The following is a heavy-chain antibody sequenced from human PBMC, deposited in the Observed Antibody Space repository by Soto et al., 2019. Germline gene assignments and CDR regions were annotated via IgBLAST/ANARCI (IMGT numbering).Heavy chain of an antibody. J-gene: IGHJ4*02. CDR3: ARLRWVTVYFED. CDR2: IYYSGST. D-gene: IGHD2-21*02. V-gene: IGHV4-39*01. Sequence: SETLSLTCTVSGGSISSSSYYWGWIRQPPGKGLEWIGSIYYSGSTYYNPSLKSRVTISVDTSKNQFSLKLSSVTAADTAVYYCARLRWVTVYFEDWGQGTLVTVSS. CDR1: GGSISSSSYY.